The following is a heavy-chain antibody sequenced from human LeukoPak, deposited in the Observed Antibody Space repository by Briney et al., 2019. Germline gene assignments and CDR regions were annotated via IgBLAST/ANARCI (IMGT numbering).Heavy chain of an antibody. Sequence: SETLSLTCAVYGGSFSGYYWSWTRQPPGKGLEWIGEINHSGSTNYNPSLKSRVTISVDTSKNQFSLKLSSVTAADTAVYYCARGLGESDMNYYYYYMDVWGKGTTVTVSS. V-gene: IGHV4-34*01. D-gene: IGHD3-16*01. CDR3: ARGLGESDMNYYYYYMDV. CDR2: INHSGST. J-gene: IGHJ6*03. CDR1: GGSFSGYY.